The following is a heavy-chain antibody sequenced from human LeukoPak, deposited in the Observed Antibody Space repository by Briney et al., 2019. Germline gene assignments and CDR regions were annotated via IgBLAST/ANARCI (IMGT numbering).Heavy chain of an antibody. Sequence: PGGSLRLSCAASGFTFSSYSMNWVRQAPGKGLEWVSSISSSSSYIYYADSVKGRFTISRDNAKNSLYLQMNSLRAEDTAVYYCSRVGGTTGPWFEPLGQGTLVTVSS. CDR2: ISSSSSYI. D-gene: IGHD1-7*01. CDR3: SRVGGTTGPWFEP. J-gene: IGHJ5*02. V-gene: IGHV3-21*01. CDR1: GFTFSSYS.